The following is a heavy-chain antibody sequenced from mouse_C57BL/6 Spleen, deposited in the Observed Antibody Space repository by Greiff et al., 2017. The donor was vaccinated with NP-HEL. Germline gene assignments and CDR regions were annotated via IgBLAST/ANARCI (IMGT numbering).Heavy chain of an antibody. CDR2: ISDGGSYT. CDR3: AKGWDGYLDY. J-gene: IGHJ2*01. CDR1: GFTFSSYA. Sequence: VQLKQSGGGLVKPGGSLKLSCAASGFTFSSYAMSWVRQTPEKRLEWVATISDGGSYTYYPDNVKGRFTISRDNAKNNLYLQMSHLKSEDTAMYYCAKGWDGYLDYWGQGTTLTVSS. D-gene: IGHD2-3*01. V-gene: IGHV5-4*01.